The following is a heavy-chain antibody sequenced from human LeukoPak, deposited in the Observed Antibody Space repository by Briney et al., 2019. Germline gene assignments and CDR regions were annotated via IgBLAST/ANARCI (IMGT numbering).Heavy chain of an antibody. CDR3: ARGVFGELFLFDP. D-gene: IGHD3-10*02. J-gene: IGHJ5*02. CDR2: INPSSGGT. CDR1: GYTFTGYY. V-gene: IGHV1-2*02. Sequence: ASVKVSCKASGYTFTGYYMHWVRQAPGQGLEWMGWINPSSGGTNYAQKFQGRVTMTRDTSISTAYMELSRLRSEDTAVYYCARGVFGELFLFDPWGQGTLVTVSS.